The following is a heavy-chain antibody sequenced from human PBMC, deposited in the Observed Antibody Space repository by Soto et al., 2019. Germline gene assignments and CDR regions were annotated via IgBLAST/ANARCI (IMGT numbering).Heavy chain of an antibody. Sequence: GASVNVSFKASCYTFTIYFIILLRQSPLQGLEWMGWISAYNGNTNYAQKLQGRVTMTTDKSTSTAYMELRSLRSDDTAVYYCARDAAIVGDTGGWFDPWGQRTLVTVSS. V-gene: IGHV1-18*04. CDR3: ARDAAIVGDTGGWFDP. CDR2: ISAYNGNT. D-gene: IGHD1-26*01. J-gene: IGHJ5*02. CDR1: CYTFTIYF.